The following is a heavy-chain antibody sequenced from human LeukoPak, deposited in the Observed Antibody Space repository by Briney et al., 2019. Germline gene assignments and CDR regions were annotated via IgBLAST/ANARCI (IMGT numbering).Heavy chain of an antibody. V-gene: IGHV5-51*01. Sequence: GESLKISCKGSGYSFTSYWIGWVRPMPGKGLEWMGIIYPGDSDTRYSPSFQGQVTISADKSISTAYLQWSSLKASDTAMYYCARSHEMATTWRAFDIWGQGTMVTVSS. CDR3: ARSHEMATTWRAFDI. CDR2: IYPGDSDT. CDR1: GYSFTSYW. D-gene: IGHD5-24*01. J-gene: IGHJ3*02.